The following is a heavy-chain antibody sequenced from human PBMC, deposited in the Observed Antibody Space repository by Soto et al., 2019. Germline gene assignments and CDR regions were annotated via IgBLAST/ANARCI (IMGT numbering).Heavy chain of an antibody. J-gene: IGHJ6*02. CDR1: GFTFSSYA. D-gene: IGHD3-16*01. V-gene: IGHV3-23*01. CDR3: ARRVGVLLPEVYYYYGMDV. CDR2: ISGSGGST. Sequence: GGSLRLSCAASGFTFSSYAMSWVRQAPGKGLEWVSAISGSGGSTYYADSVKGRFTISRDNSKNTLNLQMNSLRAEDTAVYYCARRVGVLLPEVYYYYGMDVWGQGTTVTVSS.